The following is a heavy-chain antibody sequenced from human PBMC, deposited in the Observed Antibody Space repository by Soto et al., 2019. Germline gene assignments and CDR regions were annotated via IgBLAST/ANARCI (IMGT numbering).Heavy chain of an antibody. V-gene: IGHV1-69*13. CDR1: GGTFSSYA. J-gene: IGHJ4*02. D-gene: IGHD3-22*01. Sequence: SVKVSCKASGGTFSSYAISWVRQAPGQGLEWMGGIIPIFGTANYAQKFQGRVTITADESTSTAYMELSSLRSEDTAVYYCARMAMIVDKVNYFDYWGQGTLVTVSS. CDR3: ARMAMIVDKVNYFDY. CDR2: IIPIFGTA.